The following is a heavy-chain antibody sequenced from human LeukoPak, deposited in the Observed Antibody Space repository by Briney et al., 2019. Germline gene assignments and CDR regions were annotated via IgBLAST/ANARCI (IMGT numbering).Heavy chain of an antibody. CDR2: ISSSGHMI. CDR1: GFIFSNHE. D-gene: IGHD1-26*01. J-gene: IGHJ4*02. V-gene: IGHV3-48*03. Sequence: GGSLRLSCAASGFIFSNHEMYWVRQAPGKGLEWLPYISSSGHMIYYADSVKGRFTVSRDNAKNSLYLQMNPLRHDDTAVYYCARIGTHVGQTDYWGQGTLVIVSS. CDR3: ARIGTHVGQTDY.